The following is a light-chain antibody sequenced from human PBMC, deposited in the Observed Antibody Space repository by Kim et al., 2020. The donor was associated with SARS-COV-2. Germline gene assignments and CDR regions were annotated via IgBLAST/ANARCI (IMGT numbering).Light chain of an antibody. J-gene: IGKJ2*01. CDR1: QSISSY. Sequence: ASVGDRVTITCRASQSISSYLNWYQQKPGKAPKLLIYAASSLQSGVPSRFSGSGSGTDFTLTISSLQPEYFATYYCQQSYSTPPYTFGQGTKLEI. CDR2: AAS. V-gene: IGKV1-39*01. CDR3: QQSYSTPPYT.